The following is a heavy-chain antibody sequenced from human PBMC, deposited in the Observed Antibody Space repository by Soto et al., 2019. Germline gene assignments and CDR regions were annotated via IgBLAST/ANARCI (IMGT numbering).Heavy chain of an antibody. CDR2: INPSGGST. Sequence: QVQLVQSGAEVKKPGASVKVSCKASGYTFTSYYMHWVRQAPGQGLEWMGIINPSGGSTSYAQKFQGRVTMTRDTTTRTVYMEPSSLRSEDTAVYYCATGTTVTTMGYYYYYMDVWGKGTTVTVSS. CDR3: ATGTTVTTMGYYYYYMDV. V-gene: IGHV1-46*03. D-gene: IGHD4-4*01. CDR1: GYTFTSYY. J-gene: IGHJ6*03.